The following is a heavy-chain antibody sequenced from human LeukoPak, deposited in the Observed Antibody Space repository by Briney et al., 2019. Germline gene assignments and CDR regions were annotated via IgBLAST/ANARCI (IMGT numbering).Heavy chain of an antibody. Sequence: SETLSLTCAVYGGSFSGYYWSWIRQPPGKGLEWIGEINHSGSTNYNPSLKSRVTISVDTSKNQFSLKLSSVTAADTAVYYCARHSLNAVTIDYWGQGTLVTVSS. D-gene: IGHD4-17*01. CDR1: GGSFSGYY. CDR3: ARHSLNAVTIDY. J-gene: IGHJ4*02. V-gene: IGHV4-34*01. CDR2: INHSGST.